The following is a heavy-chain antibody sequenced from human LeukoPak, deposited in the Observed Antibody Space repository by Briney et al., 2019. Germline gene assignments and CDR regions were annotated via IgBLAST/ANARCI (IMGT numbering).Heavy chain of an antibody. CDR2: IWYDGSNK. Sequence: XRSLRLSCAASGFTFSSYGMHWVRQAPGKGLEWVAVIWYDGSNKYYADSVKGRFTISRDNSKNTLYLQMNSLRAEDTAVYYCAREQGANYDILTGSLDYWGQGTLVTVSS. D-gene: IGHD3-9*01. J-gene: IGHJ4*02. CDR3: AREQGANYDILTGSLDY. V-gene: IGHV3-33*01. CDR1: GFTFSSYG.